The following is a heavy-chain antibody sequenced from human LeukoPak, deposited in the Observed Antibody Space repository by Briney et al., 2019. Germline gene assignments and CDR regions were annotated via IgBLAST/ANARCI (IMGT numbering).Heavy chain of an antibody. CDR3: ARRLGAGTTLGY. V-gene: IGHV1-2*02. CDR2: INPNSGGT. J-gene: IGHJ4*02. Sequence: RRASVKVSCKASGYTFTGYYIHWVRPAAGQGLERMGWINPNSGGTNYAQNFQGRVTMIRDTYTRTAYMELSRLRSDDTAVYDSARRLGAGTTLGYWAQGTLVTVSS. CDR1: GYTFTGYY. D-gene: IGHD1-1*01.